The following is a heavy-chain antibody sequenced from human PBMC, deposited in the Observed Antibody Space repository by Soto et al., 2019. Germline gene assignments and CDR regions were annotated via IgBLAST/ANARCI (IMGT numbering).Heavy chain of an antibody. Sequence: GGSLRLSCAASGFTFSSYAMHWVRQAPGKGLEWVAVISYDGSNKYYADSVKGRFTISRDNSKNTLYLQMNSLRAEDTAVYYCARGNHLLWSGYYYYYGMDVWGQGTTVTVSS. CDR2: ISYDGSNK. CDR1: GFTFSSYA. V-gene: IGHV3-30-3*01. J-gene: IGHJ6*02. D-gene: IGHD3-3*01. CDR3: ARGNHLLWSGYYYYYGMDV.